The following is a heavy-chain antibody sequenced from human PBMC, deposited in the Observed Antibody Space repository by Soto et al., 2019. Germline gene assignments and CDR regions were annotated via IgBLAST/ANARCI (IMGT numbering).Heavy chain of an antibody. CDR3: ARDRDCSSTSCPYYYYGMDA. J-gene: IGHJ6*02. V-gene: IGHV1-69*13. Sequence: SVKVSCKASGGTFSSYAISWVRQAPGQGLEWMGGIIPIFGTANYAQKFQGRVTITADESTSTAYMELSSLRSEDTAVYYCARDRDCSSTSCPYYYYGMDAWGQGTTVTVS. CDR1: GGTFSSYA. CDR2: IIPIFGTA. D-gene: IGHD2-2*01.